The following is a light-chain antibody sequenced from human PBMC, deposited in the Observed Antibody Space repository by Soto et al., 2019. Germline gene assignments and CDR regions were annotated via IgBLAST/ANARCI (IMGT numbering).Light chain of an antibody. CDR3: QQYNDWTPT. J-gene: IGKJ1*01. Sequence: EIVMTQSPATLSASPGERATLSCRASQSVRSNLAWYQQKPGQAPRLLIYGASTRATGIPARFSGSGSGTEFTLSIGSLQSEDFAVYYCQQYNDWTPTFGQGTKVDIK. CDR1: QSVRSN. CDR2: GAS. V-gene: IGKV3-15*01.